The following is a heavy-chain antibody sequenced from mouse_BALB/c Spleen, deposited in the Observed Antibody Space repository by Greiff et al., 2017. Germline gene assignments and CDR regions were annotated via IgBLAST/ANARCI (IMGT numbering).Heavy chain of an antibody. CDR3: ARDAYYGNPFAY. J-gene: IGHJ3*01. CDR2: ISYDGSN. Sequence: EVQLQQSGPGLVKPSQSLSLTCSVTGYSITSGYYWNWIRQFPGNKLEWMGYISYDGSNNYNPSLKNRISITRDTSKNQFFLKLNSVTTEDTATYYCARDAYYGNPFAYWGQGTLVTVSA. CDR1: GYSITSGYY. D-gene: IGHD2-10*01. V-gene: IGHV3-6*02.